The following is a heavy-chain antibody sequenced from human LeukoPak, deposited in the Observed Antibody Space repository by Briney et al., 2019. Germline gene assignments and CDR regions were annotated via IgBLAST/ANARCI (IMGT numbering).Heavy chain of an antibody. CDR3: ARGRGSSRKNDY. CDR2: INHSGST. Sequence: SETLSLTCAVYGGSFSGYYWSWIRQPPGKGLEWIGEINHSGSTNYNPSLKSRVTISVDTSKNQFSLKLSSVTAADTAVYYCARGRGSSRKNDYWGQGTLVTVSS. J-gene: IGHJ4*02. CDR1: GGSFSGYY. V-gene: IGHV4-34*01. D-gene: IGHD6-13*01.